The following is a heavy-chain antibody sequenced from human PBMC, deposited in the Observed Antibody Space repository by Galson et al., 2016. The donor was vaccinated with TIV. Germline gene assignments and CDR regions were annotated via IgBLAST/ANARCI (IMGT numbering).Heavy chain of an antibody. CDR1: GFTFSTYG. J-gene: IGHJ6*02. CDR2: IRYDGINK. D-gene: IGHD3-22*01. CDR3: ARPGLLQNYDGSDYYYDYYYYGLEV. Sequence: SLRLSCAASGFTFSTYGIHWVRQAPGKGLEWVAVIRYDGINKYYADSVRGRFTISRDNSKNTVYLQMNNLRAEYTAVYYCARPGLLQNYDGSDYYYDYYYYGLEVWGQGTTVTVSS. V-gene: IGHV3-33*01.